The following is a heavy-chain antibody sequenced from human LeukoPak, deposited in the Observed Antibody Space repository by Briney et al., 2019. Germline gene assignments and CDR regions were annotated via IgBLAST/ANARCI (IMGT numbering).Heavy chain of an antibody. CDR2: IKQDGSEK. CDR1: GFTFSSYW. J-gene: IGHJ3*02. D-gene: IGHD3-22*01. Sequence: PGGSLRLSCAASGFTFSSYWMSWVRQAPGKGLEWVANIKQDGSEKYYVDSVKGRFTISRDNAKNSLYLQMNSLRAEDTAVYYCATLVVVITTYGDAFDIWGQGTMVTVSS. CDR3: ATLVVVITTYGDAFDI. V-gene: IGHV3-7*01.